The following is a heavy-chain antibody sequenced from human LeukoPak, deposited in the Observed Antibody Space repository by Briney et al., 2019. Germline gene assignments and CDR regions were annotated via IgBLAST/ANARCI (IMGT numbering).Heavy chain of an antibody. CDR1: GYTFTSYG. CDR2: INPNSGGT. V-gene: IGHV1-2*02. J-gene: IGHJ4*02. D-gene: IGHD3-22*01. Sequence: GAAVKVSCKASGYTFTSYGIGWVRQAPGQGLEWMGWINPNSGGTNYAQKFQGRVTMTRDTSISTAYMELSRLRSDDTAVYYCARGARYYYDSSGYSDWGQGTLVTVSS. CDR3: ARGARYYYDSSGYSD.